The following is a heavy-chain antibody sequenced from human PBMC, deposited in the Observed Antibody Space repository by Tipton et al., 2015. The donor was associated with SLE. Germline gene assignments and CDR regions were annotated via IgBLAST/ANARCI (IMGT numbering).Heavy chain of an antibody. CDR1: GFTFSSYG. Sequence: SLRLSCAASGFTFSSYGMHWVRQAPGKGLVWVSRINEDGSITSYEDSVEGRFTISRDNAKNTLYLQMHSLRVDDTAVYYCGRGVYSEGSVGMDVWGQGTTVTVSS. D-gene: IGHD3-22*01. CDR3: GRGVYSEGSVGMDV. J-gene: IGHJ6*02. CDR2: INEDGSIT. V-gene: IGHV3-74*01.